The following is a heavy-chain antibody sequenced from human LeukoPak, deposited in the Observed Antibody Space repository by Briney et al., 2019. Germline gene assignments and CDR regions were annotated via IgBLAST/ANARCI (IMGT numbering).Heavy chain of an antibody. CDR1: GASINNCY. D-gene: IGHD3-3*02. Sequence: SETLSLTCTVSGASINNCYWSWIRQPAGKGLEWIGRIHGGGSTNYNPSLKSRVTVSIDTSKNQFSLTLSSMAAADTAVYYCARDLASPPYNWFDPWGQGTLVTVSS. CDR2: IHGGGST. V-gene: IGHV4-4*07. CDR3: ARDLASPPYNWFDP. J-gene: IGHJ5*02.